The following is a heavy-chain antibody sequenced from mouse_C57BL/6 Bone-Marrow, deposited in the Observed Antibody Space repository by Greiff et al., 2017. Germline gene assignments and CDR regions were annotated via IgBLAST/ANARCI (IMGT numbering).Heavy chain of an antibody. CDR1: GFNIKDDY. D-gene: IGHD2-1*01. CDR3: SSFDGNYFDF. V-gene: IGHV14-4*01. J-gene: IGHJ2*03. CDR2: IDPEIGDT. Sequence: VQLQQSGAELVRPGASVKLSCTASGFNIKDDYIHWVKQRPEQGLEWIGWIDPEIGDTEYASKFQGKATITSDTSSNTAYLQLSSLTSEDTAVYYCSSFDGNYFDFWGQGTRITVAS.